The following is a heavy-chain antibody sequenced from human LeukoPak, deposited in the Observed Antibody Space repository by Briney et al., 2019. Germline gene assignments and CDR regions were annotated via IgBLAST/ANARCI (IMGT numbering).Heavy chain of an antibody. J-gene: IGHJ6*02. CDR1: GGSFSGYY. Sequence: SETLSLTCAVYGGSFSGYYWSWIRQPPGKGLEWIGEINHSGSTNYNPSLKSRVTISVDTSKNQFSLKLSSVTAADTAVYYCARGGTSDYYDSWDERSNGMDVWGQGNPGHRLL. V-gene: IGHV4-34*01. CDR3: ARGGTSDYYDSWDERSNGMDV. D-gene: IGHD3-22*01. CDR2: INHSGST.